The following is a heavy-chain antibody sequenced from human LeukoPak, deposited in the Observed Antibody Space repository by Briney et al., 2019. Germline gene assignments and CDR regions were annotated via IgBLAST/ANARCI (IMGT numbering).Heavy chain of an antibody. V-gene: IGHV3-23*01. CDR2: ISASGTLT. Sequence: GGSLRLSCAASRFTFSTYAMSWVRQAPGKGLEWVSSISASGTLTYYADSVRGRFTISRDNSKNTLYLQMNSLRVEDTAVYYCAKDPQEWRTRGCFDYWGQGTLVTVSS. CDR3: AKDPQEWRTRGCFDY. D-gene: IGHD3-3*01. CDR1: RFTFSTYA. J-gene: IGHJ4*02.